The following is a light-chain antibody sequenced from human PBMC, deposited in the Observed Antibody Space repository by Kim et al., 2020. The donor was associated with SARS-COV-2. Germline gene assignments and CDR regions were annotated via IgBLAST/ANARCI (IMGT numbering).Light chain of an antibody. CDR2: DVS. Sequence: QSALTQPASVSGSPGQSITISCTGSSSDIGAYHFVSWFQQHPGKAPKLMIYDVSKWPSGISNRFSGSKSGNTASLTISGLQAEDEADYYCSSYSGGDTWVFGGGTKVTVL. J-gene: IGLJ3*02. CDR3: SSYSGGDTWV. V-gene: IGLV2-14*03. CDR1: SSDIGAYHF.